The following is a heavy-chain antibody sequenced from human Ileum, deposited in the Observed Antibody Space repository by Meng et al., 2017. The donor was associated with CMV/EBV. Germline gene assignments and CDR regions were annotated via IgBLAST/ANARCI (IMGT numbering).Heavy chain of an antibody. J-gene: IGHJ4*02. Sequence: QVQLTQSGPGPVTPPQSLFLTWSIPGDRVPCTTVTWNWIWQSPSRGLEWLGRTYYRSQWFNDYALSVRGRITINPDISKNQLSLQLNSVTPEDTAVYYCVRLTGNSWLDYWGRGTLVTVSS. D-gene: IGHD6-13*01. CDR3: VRLTGNSWLDY. CDR2: TYYRSQWFN. CDR1: GDRVPCTTVT. V-gene: IGHV6-1*01.